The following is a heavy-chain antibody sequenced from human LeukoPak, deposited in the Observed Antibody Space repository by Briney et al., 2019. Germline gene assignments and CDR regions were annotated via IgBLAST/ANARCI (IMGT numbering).Heavy chain of an antibody. D-gene: IGHD5-12*01. CDR3: AKDLGSGYVRGGYFDY. Sequence: GGSLRLSCAASGFSFTTYGMHWVRQAPGKGLEWVALIWYDGSNKYYADSVKGRFTISRDNSKNTLYLQMNSLRAEGTAVYYCAKDLGSGYVRGGYFDYWGQGTLVTVSS. J-gene: IGHJ4*02. CDR2: IWYDGSNK. CDR1: GFSFTTYG. V-gene: IGHV3-33*06.